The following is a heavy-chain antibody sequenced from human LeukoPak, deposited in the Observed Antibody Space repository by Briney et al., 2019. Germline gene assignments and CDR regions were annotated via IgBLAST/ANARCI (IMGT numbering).Heavy chain of an antibody. J-gene: IGHJ4*02. D-gene: IGHD2-2*01. CDR2: INWNGGSI. V-gene: IGHV3-20*04. CDR3: ARESRGYCSSTSCRTPDY. CDR1: GFTFDDYG. Sequence: GGPLRLSCAASGFTFDDYGMSWVRQAPGKGLEWVSGINWNGGSISYADSVKGRFTISRDNAKNSLYLQMDSLRAEDTALYYCARESRGYCSSTSCRTPDYWGQGTLVTVSS.